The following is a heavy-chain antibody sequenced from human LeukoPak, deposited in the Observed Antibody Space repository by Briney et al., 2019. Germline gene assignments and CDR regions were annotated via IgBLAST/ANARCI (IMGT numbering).Heavy chain of an antibody. CDR2: IYHSGST. CDR1: GYSISSGYY. J-gene: IGHJ5*02. D-gene: IGHD3-16*01. CDR3: ARSFAISQGLDP. Sequence: SETLSLTCTVSGYSISSGYYWGWIRQPPGKGLEWIGSIYHSGSTYYNPSLKSRVTISVDTSKNQFSLKLSSVTAADTAVYYCARSFAISQGLDPWGQGTLVTVSS. V-gene: IGHV4-38-2*02.